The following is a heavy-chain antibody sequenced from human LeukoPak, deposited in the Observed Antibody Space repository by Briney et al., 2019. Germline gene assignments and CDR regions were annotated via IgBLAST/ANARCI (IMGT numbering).Heavy chain of an antibody. CDR3: AKDIRASGIYGWFDP. D-gene: IGHD1-26*01. Sequence: GGSLRLSCAASGFSFSASSMSWVRQTPGKGLEWVSSISENGRNTYYADSVKGRFTISRDNSKSTLYLQMNSLRPEDTAVYSCAKDIRASGIYGWFDPWGQGTLVTVSS. CDR1: GFSFSASS. V-gene: IGHV3-23*01. CDR2: ISENGRNT. J-gene: IGHJ5*02.